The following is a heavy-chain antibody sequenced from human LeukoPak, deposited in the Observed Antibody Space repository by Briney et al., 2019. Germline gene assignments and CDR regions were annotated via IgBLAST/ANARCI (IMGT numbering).Heavy chain of an antibody. D-gene: IGHD4/OR15-4a*01. V-gene: IGHV4-38-2*02. J-gene: IGHJ4*02. Sequence: PSEALSLTCTVSGYSISSGYYWGWIRQPPGKGLEWIGSIYHSGSTYYNPSLKSRVTISVDTSKNQFSLKLSSVTAADTAVYYCARDYYGAVDYWGQGTLVTVSS. CDR2: IYHSGST. CDR1: GYSISSGYY. CDR3: ARDYYGAVDY.